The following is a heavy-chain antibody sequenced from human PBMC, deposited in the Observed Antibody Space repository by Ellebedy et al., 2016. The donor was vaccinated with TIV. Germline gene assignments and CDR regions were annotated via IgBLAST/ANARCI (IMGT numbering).Heavy chain of an antibody. J-gene: IGHJ4*02. CDR3: APSAVEHSHGNYFDY. D-gene: IGHD4-23*01. Sequence: GESLKISCAASGLTFSSYGMHWVRQAPGKGLERVVVIWYDEDNKHYADSVKGRFSISRDNSKNTLYLQMNSLGAEDTALYYCAPSAVEHSHGNYFDYWGQGTLVTVSA. CDR1: GLTFSSYG. CDR2: IWYDEDNK. V-gene: IGHV3-33*08.